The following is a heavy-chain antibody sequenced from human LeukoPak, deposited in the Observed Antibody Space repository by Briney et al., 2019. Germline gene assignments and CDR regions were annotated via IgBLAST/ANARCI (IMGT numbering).Heavy chain of an antibody. Sequence: GGSLRLSCAAPGFTFDDYGMSWVRQAPGKGLEWVAVISYDGSNKYYADSVKGRFTISRDNSKNTLYLQMNSLRAEDTAVYYCARDLNDYGDPGGYWGQGTLVTVSS. D-gene: IGHD4-17*01. CDR2: ISYDGSNK. CDR1: GFTFDDYG. J-gene: IGHJ4*02. V-gene: IGHV3-30*03. CDR3: ARDLNDYGDPGGY.